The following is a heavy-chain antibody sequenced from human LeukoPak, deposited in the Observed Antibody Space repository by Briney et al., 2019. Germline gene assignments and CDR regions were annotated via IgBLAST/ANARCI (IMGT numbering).Heavy chain of an antibody. J-gene: IGHJ4*02. D-gene: IGHD6-19*01. CDR2: IYYSGST. Sequence: SETLSLTCTVSGGSISSSSYYWGWIRQPPGKGLEWIGSIYYSGSTYYNPSLKSRVTISVDTSKNQFSLKLSSVTAADTAVYYCARGVEAVAAFDYWGQGTLVTVSS. V-gene: IGHV4-39*07. CDR1: GGSISSSSYY. CDR3: ARGVEAVAAFDY.